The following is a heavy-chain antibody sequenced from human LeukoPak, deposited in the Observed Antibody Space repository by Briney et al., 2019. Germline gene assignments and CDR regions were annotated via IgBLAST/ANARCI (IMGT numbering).Heavy chain of an antibody. V-gene: IGHV1-8*01. CDR1: GYTFTSYD. J-gene: IGHJ6*03. Sequence: GASVKVSCKASGYTFTSYDINWVRQATGQGLEWMGWMNPNSGNTGYAQKFQGRVTMTRNTSISTAYMELSSLRSEDTAVYYCARGVRIAARRKRVYYYMDVRGKGTTVTVSS. CDR2: MNPNSGNT. CDR3: ARGVRIAARRKRVYYYMDV. D-gene: IGHD6-6*01.